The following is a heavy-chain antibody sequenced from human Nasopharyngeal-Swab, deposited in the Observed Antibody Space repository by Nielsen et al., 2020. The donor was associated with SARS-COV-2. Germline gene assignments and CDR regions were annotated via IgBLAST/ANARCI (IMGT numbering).Heavy chain of an antibody. Sequence: SVKVSCKASGYTFTSYAMHWVRQAPGQGLEWMGGIIPIFGTANYAQKFQGRVTITADKSTSTAYMELSSLRSENTAVYYCASSGRPYYDILTGYYTAYYYYYMDVWGKGTTVTVSS. V-gene: IGHV1-69*06. CDR2: IIPIFGTA. J-gene: IGHJ6*03. D-gene: IGHD3-9*01. CDR1: GYTFTSYA. CDR3: ASSGRPYYDILTGYYTAYYYYYMDV.